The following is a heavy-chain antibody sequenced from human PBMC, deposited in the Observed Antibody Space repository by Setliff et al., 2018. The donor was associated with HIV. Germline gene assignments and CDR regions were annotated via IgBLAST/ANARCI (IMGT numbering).Heavy chain of an antibody. CDR1: GGSFSSKSVY. CDR2: IHYDGGT. J-gene: IGHJ5*02. CDR3: ARYHYGVDWFDP. V-gene: IGHV4-39*07. Sequence: PSETLSLTCTVSGGSFSSKSVYWAWIRQPPGQGLEWIGSIHYDGGTYYNPSLKSRVHISIDTSKGEFSLKVNSVTAADTAVYFCARYHYGVDWFDPWGRGTLVTVSS. D-gene: IGHD3-10*01.